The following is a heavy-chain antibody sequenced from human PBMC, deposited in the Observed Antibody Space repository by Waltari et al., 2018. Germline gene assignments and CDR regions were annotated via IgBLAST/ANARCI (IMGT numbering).Heavy chain of an antibody. CDR1: GGSIIAYY. CDR2: MYTSGSS. CDR3: ATRDSDGFDY. Sequence: VQLQESGLGLVKPSAPLSLACAVAGGSIIAYYWRWIRRPAGPGLEGIGRMYTSGSSTYNPSLRSRVTMSVDTSKNQFSLKLGSVTAADTAVYYCATRDSDGFDYWGQGILVTVSS. V-gene: IGHV4-4*07. J-gene: IGHJ4*02. D-gene: IGHD2-15*01.